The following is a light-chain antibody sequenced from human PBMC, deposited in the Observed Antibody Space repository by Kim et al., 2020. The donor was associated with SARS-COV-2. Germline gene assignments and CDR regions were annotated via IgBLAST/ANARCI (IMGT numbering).Light chain of an antibody. Sequence: SYELTQPPSVSVSPGQTASITCSGDQLGDKYVCWYQQRPGQSPVLVIYQDKNRPSGIPERFSGSNSGNTGTLTISGTQAMDEADYYCQAWDTTVVFGGGT. CDR1: QLGDKY. V-gene: IGLV3-1*01. J-gene: IGLJ2*01. CDR2: QDK. CDR3: QAWDTTVV.